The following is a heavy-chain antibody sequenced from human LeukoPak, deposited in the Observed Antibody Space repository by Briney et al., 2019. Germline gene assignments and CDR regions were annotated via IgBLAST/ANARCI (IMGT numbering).Heavy chain of an antibody. CDR2: IRYDGSNK. Sequence: GGTLRLSCAASGFTFSSYGMHWVRQAPGKGLEWVAFIRYDGSNKYYADSVKGRFTISRDNSEHTLYLQMNSMRAEDTAVYYCAKDWDGNYAVDYWRQGTLVTVSS. V-gene: IGHV3-30*02. CDR3: AKDWDGNYAVDY. CDR1: GFTFSSYG. D-gene: IGHD4-17*01. J-gene: IGHJ4*02.